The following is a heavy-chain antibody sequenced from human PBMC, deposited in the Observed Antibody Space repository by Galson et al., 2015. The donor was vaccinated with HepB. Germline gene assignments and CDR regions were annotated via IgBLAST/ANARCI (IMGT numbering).Heavy chain of an antibody. D-gene: IGHD3-10*01. CDR3: ASSTVWFGELLEPEDY. J-gene: IGHJ4*02. V-gene: IGHV5-10-1*01. CDR2: IDPSDSYT. CDR1: GYSFTSYW. Sequence: QSGAEVKKPGESLRISCKGSGYSFTSYWISWVRQMPGKGLEWMGRIDPSDSYTNYSPSFQGHVTISADKSISTAYLQWSSLKASDTAMYYCASSTVWFGELLEPEDYWGQGTLVTVSS.